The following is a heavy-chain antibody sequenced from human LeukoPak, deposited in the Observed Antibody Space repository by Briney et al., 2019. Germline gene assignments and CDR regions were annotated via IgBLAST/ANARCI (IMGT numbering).Heavy chain of an antibody. CDR1: GFSFSTYA. CDR2: TTDSGWST. CDR3: ARGGRYSFGFLGPYAMDV. V-gene: IGHV3-23*01. Sequence: GGSLRLSCAASGFSFSTYAMTWLRQGPGKGLEWVSTTTDSGWSTHYTDAVKGRLTMSRDNSKNTLYLQLNSLGAEDTAVYYCARGGRYSFGFLGPYAMDVWGQGTMVTVSS. J-gene: IGHJ6*02. D-gene: IGHD5-18*01.